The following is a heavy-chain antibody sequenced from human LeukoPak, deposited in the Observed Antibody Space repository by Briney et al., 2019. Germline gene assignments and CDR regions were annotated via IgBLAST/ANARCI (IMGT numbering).Heavy chain of an antibody. CDR1: GFTFNIFS. CDR3: TRDFDFSSAI. Sequence: GGSLRLSCEASGFTFNIFSMNWVRQAPGKGLEWLSYIGGNTGIIWYADSVKGRFTTSRDNAKNTLFLQMNSLRAEDTAVYYCTRDFDFSSAIWGQGTLVTVSS. CDR2: IGGNTGII. V-gene: IGHV3-48*04. D-gene: IGHD3-3*01. J-gene: IGHJ4*02.